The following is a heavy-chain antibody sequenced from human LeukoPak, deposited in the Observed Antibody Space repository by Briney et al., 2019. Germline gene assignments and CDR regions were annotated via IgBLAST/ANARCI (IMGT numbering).Heavy chain of an antibody. CDR3: ARDLGDGYFLP. J-gene: IGHJ4*02. D-gene: IGHD5-24*01. V-gene: IGHV4-34*01. CDR2: INDSGST. Sequence: PSETLSLTCAVYGGSFGGYYWSWIRQPPGKGLEWIGEINDSGSTYYNPSLKSRVTISVDTSKNQFSLKLSSVTAADTAVYYCARDLGDGYFLPWGQGTLVTVSS. CDR1: GGSFGGYY.